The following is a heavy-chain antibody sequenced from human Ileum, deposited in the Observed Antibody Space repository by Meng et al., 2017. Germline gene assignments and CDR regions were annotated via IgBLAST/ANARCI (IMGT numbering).Heavy chain of an antibody. D-gene: IGHD1-14*01. V-gene: IGHV4-4*02. Sequence: QVSVQESGPGLVKPSANLSLSCAVPGDSIRNGNWWSWVRQPPGKGLEWIGEIYESGTTNYNPSLKSRVTISVDKSKNEFSLKLSSVTAADTALYYCARVSYNKGSPKFDSWGQGTLVT. CDR2: IYESGTT. J-gene: IGHJ4*02. CDR3: ARVSYNKGSPKFDS. CDR1: GDSIRNGNW.